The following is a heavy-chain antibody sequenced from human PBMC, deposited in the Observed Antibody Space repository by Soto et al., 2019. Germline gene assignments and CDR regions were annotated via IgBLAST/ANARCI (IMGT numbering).Heavy chain of an antibody. CDR1: GFTFSNYA. J-gene: IGHJ6*03. D-gene: IGHD6-19*01. CDR2: ISSNGVGT. V-gene: IGHV3-64*01. Sequence: EVQLVESGGGLVQPGGSLRLSCAASGFTFSNYAMDWVRQAPGKVLEYVSGISSNGVGTYYANSVKDRFTMSRENSKNTLYLQMGSLRAEDMAVYYCARREQSDYYYMDVWGKGTSVTVSS. CDR3: ARREQSDYYYMDV.